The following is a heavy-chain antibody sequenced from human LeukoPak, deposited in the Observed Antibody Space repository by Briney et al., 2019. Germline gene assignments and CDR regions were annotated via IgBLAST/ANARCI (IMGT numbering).Heavy chain of an antibody. J-gene: IGHJ4*02. CDR2: ITATSSST. D-gene: IGHD3-22*01. CDR3: AKGLWYYYDSSGYVDY. V-gene: IGHV3-23*01. CDR1: GFTFSNYA. Sequence: PGGSLRLSCAASGFTFSNYAMSWVRQAPGKGLEWVSAITATSSSTYDADSVQGRFTISRDNSKNTLYLQMNSLRPEDTAIYYCAKGLWYYYDSSGYVDYWGQGTLVTVSS.